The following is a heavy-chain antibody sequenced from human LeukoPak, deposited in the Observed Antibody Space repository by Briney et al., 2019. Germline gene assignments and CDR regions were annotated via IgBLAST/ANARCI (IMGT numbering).Heavy chain of an antibody. CDR1: GFTFNNYA. CDR3: AKDFRDTSMFTDGYFDS. Sequence: GGSLRPSCSASGFTFNNYAMSWVRQAPGKGLEWVSGLSGLGDSKYYADSVNGRFSISRDNANNRLYLQMNNLRAEDTAVYYCAKDFRDTSMFTDGYFDSWGQGTLVTVSS. J-gene: IGHJ4*02. V-gene: IGHV3-23*01. CDR2: LSGLGDSK. D-gene: IGHD5-18*01.